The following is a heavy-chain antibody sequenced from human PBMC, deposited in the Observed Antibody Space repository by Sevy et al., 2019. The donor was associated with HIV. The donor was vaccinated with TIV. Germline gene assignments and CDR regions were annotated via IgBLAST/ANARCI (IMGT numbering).Heavy chain of an antibody. CDR3: VREGLGGFSYSLDC. D-gene: IGHD3-16*01. Sequence: GGSLRLSCAASGFSFRTYWMTWVRQAPGKGLEWVATMNQDGTERDYVDSVKGRFTISRDNTKTSLFLQMNSLSAEDTGVYYCVREGLGGFSYSLDCWGQGTLVTVSS. J-gene: IGHJ4*02. CDR1: GFSFRTYW. CDR2: MNQDGTER. V-gene: IGHV3-7*01.